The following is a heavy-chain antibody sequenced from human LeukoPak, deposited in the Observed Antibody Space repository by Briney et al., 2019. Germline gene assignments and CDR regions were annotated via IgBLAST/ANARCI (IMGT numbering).Heavy chain of an antibody. V-gene: IGHV4-59*01. CDR2: IYYTGGT. J-gene: IGHJ4*02. Sequence: SETLSLTCTVSGGSINNFYWYWVRQPPGKGLEWIGYIYYTGGTNYNPSLKSRVTISVDTSINLVSLRLTYVTAADTAVYYCARVGDSGSSFDYWGQGIQVTVSS. CDR1: GGSINNFY. CDR3: ARVGDSGSSFDY. D-gene: IGHD3-10*01.